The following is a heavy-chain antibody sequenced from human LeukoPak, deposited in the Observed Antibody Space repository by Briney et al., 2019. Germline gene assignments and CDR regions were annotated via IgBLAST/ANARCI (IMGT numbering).Heavy chain of an antibody. CDR2: ISRSGSTM. Sequence: GGSLRLSCAASGFTSSDYYMSWIRQAPGKGLEWVSYISRSGSTMSYADSVKGRFTISRDNAKNSLYLQMNSLRAEDTAVYYCAELGITMIGGVWGKGTTVTISS. V-gene: IGHV3-11*04. J-gene: IGHJ6*04. CDR1: GFTSSDYY. CDR3: AELGITMIGGV. D-gene: IGHD3-10*02.